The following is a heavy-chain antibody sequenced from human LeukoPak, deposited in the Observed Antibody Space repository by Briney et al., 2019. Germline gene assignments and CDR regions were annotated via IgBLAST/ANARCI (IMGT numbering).Heavy chain of an antibody. Sequence: PGTSLRLSCAASGFPFSDYGMYWVRQAPGKGLEWVSSISTSSSYIYYADSVKGRFTISRDNARNSLYLQMNTLRAEDTAVYSCARGADGVSSNSRGWFDPWGQGTLVTVSS. CDR2: ISTSSSYI. V-gene: IGHV3-21*01. D-gene: IGHD2-15*01. CDR1: GFPFSDYG. CDR3: ARGADGVSSNSRGWFDP. J-gene: IGHJ5*02.